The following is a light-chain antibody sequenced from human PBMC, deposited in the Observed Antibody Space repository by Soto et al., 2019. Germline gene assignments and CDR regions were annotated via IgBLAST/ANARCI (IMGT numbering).Light chain of an antibody. V-gene: IGKV3-15*01. CDR2: GAS. CDR3: QQYNSWPPIT. Sequence: EIVMTQSPATLSVSPGEGATLSCRASQSVSSNLAWYQQKPGQAPRLLIYGASTRATGIPARFSGGGSGTEFTLTISSLQSEDFAAYYCQQYNSWPPITFGQGTRLEIK. J-gene: IGKJ5*01. CDR1: QSVSSN.